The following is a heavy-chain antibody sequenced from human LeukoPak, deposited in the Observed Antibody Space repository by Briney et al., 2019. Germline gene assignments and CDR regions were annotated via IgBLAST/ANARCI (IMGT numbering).Heavy chain of an antibody. J-gene: IGHJ4*02. V-gene: IGHV3-23*01. D-gene: IGHD1-1*01. Sequence: PGGSLRLSCAASGFTFSNYAMTWVRQTPGKGLEWVSGIVASGDRTYYAESVKGRFTISRDNSKNTVHLQMTTLRVDDTAVYYCAKDPPSYSWNYIKYFDSWGQGTLVTVSS. CDR3: AKDPPSYSWNYIKYFDS. CDR2: IVASGDRT. CDR1: GFTFSNYA.